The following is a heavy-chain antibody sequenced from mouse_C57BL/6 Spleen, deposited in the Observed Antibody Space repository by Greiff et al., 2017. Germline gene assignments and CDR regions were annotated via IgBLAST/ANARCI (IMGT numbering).Heavy chain of an antibody. Sequence: VQLQQSGAELVKPGASVKLSCTASGFNIKDDYMHWVKQRTEQGLAWIGRIDPEDGETKYASKFQGKATITAATSSNTAYLPLSNLTSKDTAVYYLARSPLITAVVEDYWGQGATLTASS. CDR1: GFNIKDDY. J-gene: IGHJ2*01. D-gene: IGHD1-1*01. CDR3: ARSPLITAVVEDY. CDR2: IDPEDGET. V-gene: IGHV14-2*01.